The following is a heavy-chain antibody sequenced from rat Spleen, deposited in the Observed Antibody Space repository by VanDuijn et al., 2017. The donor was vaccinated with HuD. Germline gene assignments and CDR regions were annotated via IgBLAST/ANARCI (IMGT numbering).Heavy chain of an antibody. Sequence: EVQLVESGGGLVQPGRSLKLSCAASGFTFSSFAMAWVRQAPKKGLEWVATITSGGSNTYYPDSVKGRFTISRDNAKSTLYLQMDSLRSEDTDTYYCAKKGGLTPYNWFAYWGQGTLVTVAS. CDR2: ITSGGSNT. D-gene: IGHD1-11*01. CDR3: AKKGGLTPYNWFAY. J-gene: IGHJ3*01. CDR1: GFTFSSFA. V-gene: IGHV5-25*01.